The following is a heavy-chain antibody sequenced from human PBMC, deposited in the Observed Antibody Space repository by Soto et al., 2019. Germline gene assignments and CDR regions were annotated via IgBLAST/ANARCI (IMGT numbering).Heavy chain of an antibody. J-gene: IGHJ6*02. V-gene: IGHV3-30*18. CDR3: VKERYAQLWLEDYGMDV. CDR1: GFTFSSYG. CDR2: ISYDGTDK. D-gene: IGHD5-18*01. Sequence: QVQFVESGGGVVQPGRSLRLSCAASGFTFSSYGIHWVRQAPGKGLEWVALISYDGTDKYYADSVKGRFTISRDNSKNTLYQQMSSLGPEDTAVYYCVKERYAQLWLEDYGMDVWGQGTTVTV.